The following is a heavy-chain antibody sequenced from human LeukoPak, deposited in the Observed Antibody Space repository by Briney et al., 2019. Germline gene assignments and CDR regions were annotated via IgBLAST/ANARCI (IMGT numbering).Heavy chain of an antibody. V-gene: IGHV3-15*01. CDR2: IKSKTDGGTT. CDR3: TTEVTMVRGVIIGFDY. J-gene: IGHJ4*02. D-gene: IGHD3-10*01. CDR1: GFTFSNAW. Sequence: GGSLRLSCAASGFTFSNAWMSWVRQAPGKGLEWVGRIKSKTDGGTTDYAAPVKGRFTISRGDSKNTLYLQMNSLKTEDTAVYYCTTEVTMVRGVIIGFDYWGQGTLVTVSS.